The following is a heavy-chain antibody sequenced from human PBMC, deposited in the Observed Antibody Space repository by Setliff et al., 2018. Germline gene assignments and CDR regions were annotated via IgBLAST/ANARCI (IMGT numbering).Heavy chain of an antibody. CDR3: VTDPPNSGWSFDC. D-gene: IGHD6-19*01. J-gene: IGHJ5*01. V-gene: IGHV3-33*03. CDR2: IWSDGINK. Sequence: GGSLRLSCVASGFTFSTHAMHWVRQAPGKGLEWVAMIWSDGINKFYGGPVKGRFIVSRDNSKNTVFLQMNDLRVEDTAVYYCVTDPPNSGWSFDCWGQGTPVTVSS. CDR1: GFTFSTHA.